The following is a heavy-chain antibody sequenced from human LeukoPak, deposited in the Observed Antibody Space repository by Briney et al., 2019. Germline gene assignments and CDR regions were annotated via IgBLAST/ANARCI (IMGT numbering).Heavy chain of an antibody. CDR1: GGSISSSSYY. CDR2: ISGSGGST. CDR3: AKVSSSGWYSVFDY. J-gene: IGHJ4*02. D-gene: IGHD6-19*01. Sequence: PSETLSLTCTVSGGSISSSSYYWGWVRQAPGKGLEWVSAISGSGGSTYYADSVEGRFTISRGNSKNTLSLQMNSLRAEDTAVYYCAKVSSSGWYSVFDYWGQGTLVTVSS. V-gene: IGHV3-23*01.